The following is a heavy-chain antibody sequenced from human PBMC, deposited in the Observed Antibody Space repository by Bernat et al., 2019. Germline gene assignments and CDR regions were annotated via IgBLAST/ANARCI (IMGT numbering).Heavy chain of an antibody. CDR2: IKSKTDGGTT. CDR1: GFTFSNAW. D-gene: IGHD3-9*01. CDR3: TTSNWLVDAFDI. V-gene: IGHV3-15*01. Sequence: EVQLLESGGGLVKPGGSLRLSCAASGFTFSNAWMSWVRQAPGKGLEWVGRIKSKTDGGTTDYAAPVKGRFTISRDDSKNTLYLQMNSLKTEDTAVYYCTTSNWLVDAFDIWGQGTMVTVSS. J-gene: IGHJ3*02.